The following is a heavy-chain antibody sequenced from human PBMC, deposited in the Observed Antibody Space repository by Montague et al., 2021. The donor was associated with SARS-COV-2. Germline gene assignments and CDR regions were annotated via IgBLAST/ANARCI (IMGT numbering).Heavy chain of an antibody. CDR3: ARIWGATRGDAFDI. V-gene: IGHV2-70*01. Sequence: PALVKPTQTLTLTCTFSGFSLITSGMCVTWICQPPGKALEWLVLIDWDDDKYYSTSLKTRLTISKDTSKNQVVLTMTNMDPVDTATYYCARIWGATRGDAFDIWGQGTMVTVSS. CDR1: GFSLITSGMC. J-gene: IGHJ3*02. CDR2: IDWDDDK. D-gene: IGHD1-26*01.